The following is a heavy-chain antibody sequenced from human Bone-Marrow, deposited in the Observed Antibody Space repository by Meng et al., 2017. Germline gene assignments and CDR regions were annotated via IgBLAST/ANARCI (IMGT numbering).Heavy chain of an antibody. Sequence: VGFEGGVFNPGGSLDLFWSAFGFTLSYYYMILIRQPQGKGLEWVSYMHGSCTTIHYADSVRGRFTISGDNAKNSLYLQMNSLTADDTAVYYCARQLGATDYWGQGTLVTVSS. V-gene: IGHV3-11*01. CDR2: MHGSCTTI. D-gene: IGHD1-26*01. CDR3: ARQLGATDY. J-gene: IGHJ4*02. CDR1: GFTLSYYY.